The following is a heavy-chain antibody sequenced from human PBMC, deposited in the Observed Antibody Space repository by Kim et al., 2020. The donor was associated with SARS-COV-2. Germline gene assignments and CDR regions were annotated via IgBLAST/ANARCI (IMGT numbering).Heavy chain of an antibody. CDR3: ARLGPVTANYYYGMDV. CDR1: GFFVSNTY. V-gene: IGHV3-53*01. CDR2: IYTGATT. J-gene: IGHJ6*02. Sequence: GGSLRLSCAASGFFVSNTYLNWVRQAPGKGLEWVSVIYTGATTYYADSVRGRFTISRDNSRNTVYLQMNSLRAEDTAVYYCARLGPVTANYYYGMDVWG. D-gene: IGHD2-21*02.